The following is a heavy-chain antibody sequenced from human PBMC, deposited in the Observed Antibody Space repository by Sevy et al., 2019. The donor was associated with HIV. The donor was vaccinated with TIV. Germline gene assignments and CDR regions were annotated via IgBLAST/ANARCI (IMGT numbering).Heavy chain of an antibody. CDR2: IWEVGRDK. J-gene: IGHJ4*02. V-gene: IGHV3-30*04. CDR1: GFTFSSYV. D-gene: IGHD1-26*01. CDR3: ARDLVGATSD. Sequence: GGSLRLSCAASGFTFSSYVMHWVRQAPGKGLGGGALIWEVGRDKNYADSVKGRFTISRDNSKNMLYLQMNSLRPEDTAVYYCARDLVGATSDWGQGTLVTVSS.